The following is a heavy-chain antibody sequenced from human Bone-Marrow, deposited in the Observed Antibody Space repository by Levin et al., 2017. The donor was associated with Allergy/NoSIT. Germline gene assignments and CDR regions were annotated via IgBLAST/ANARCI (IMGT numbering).Heavy chain of an antibody. Sequence: GGSLRLSCEASGFLFRNYWMSWVRQTPGKGLECVANIKQDSSETYYADSVKGRFTISRDNSKNALYLQMNSLRPEDAAVYYCARAGGLRGGYSTTGYYYGVDVWGQGTTVTVSS. J-gene: IGHJ6*02. CDR2: IKQDSSET. CDR3: ARAGGLRGGYSTTGYYYGVDV. CDR1: GFLFRNYW. D-gene: IGHD5-18*01. V-gene: IGHV3-7*01.